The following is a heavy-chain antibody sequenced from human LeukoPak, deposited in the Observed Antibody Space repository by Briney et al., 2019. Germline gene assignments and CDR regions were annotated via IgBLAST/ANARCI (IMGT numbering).Heavy chain of an antibody. V-gene: IGHV1-18*01. CDR2: ISGYNGNT. J-gene: IGHJ3*02. CDR3: ARDSYYDSRGYYYHDAFDI. Sequence: GAPVKVSCKASGYIFTSYGISWVRQAPGQGLQWMGWISGYNGNTNYAQKLQGRVTMTTDTSTSTAYMELRSLRSDDTAVYYCARDSYYDSRGYYYHDAFDIWGQGTMVTVSS. D-gene: IGHD3-22*01. CDR1: GYIFTSYG.